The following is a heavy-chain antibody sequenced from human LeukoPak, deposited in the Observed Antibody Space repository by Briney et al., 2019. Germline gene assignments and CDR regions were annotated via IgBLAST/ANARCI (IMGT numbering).Heavy chain of an antibody. CDR3: AREKIFNFWSGYYKSDDAFDI. Sequence: GGSLRLSCAASGFTFGTYWIHWVRQAPGKGLVWVSRISYDGSNTIYADSVKGRFTISRDNAKNTLYLQMNSLGAEDTAVYYCAREKIFNFWSGYYKSDDAFDIWGQGTMVTVSS. D-gene: IGHD3-3*01. V-gene: IGHV3-74*01. CDR2: ISYDGSNT. J-gene: IGHJ3*02. CDR1: GFTFGTYW.